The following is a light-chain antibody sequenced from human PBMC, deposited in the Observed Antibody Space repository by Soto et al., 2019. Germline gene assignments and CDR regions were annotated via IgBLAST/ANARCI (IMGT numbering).Light chain of an antibody. Sequence: DIQMTQSPSTLSASIGDRVTITCRASQSISTWLAWYQQRPGKAPRPLIYKTSNLESGVPSRFSGSGSGTEFTLTISSLQPYDFATYYCQQYNSYPRTFGQGTKVEIK. J-gene: IGKJ1*01. CDR1: QSISTW. CDR3: QQYNSYPRT. CDR2: KTS. V-gene: IGKV1-5*03.